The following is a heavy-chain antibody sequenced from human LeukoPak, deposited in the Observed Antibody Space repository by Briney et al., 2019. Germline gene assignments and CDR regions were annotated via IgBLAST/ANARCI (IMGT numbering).Heavy chain of an antibody. Sequence: KPGGSLRLSCAASGFTFSNAWMSWVRQAPGKGLEWVGRIKSKTDGGTTDYAAPVKGRFTISRDDSKNTLYLQMNSLKTEDTAVYYCTFRDYGDYIGEFDYWGQGTLVTVSS. D-gene: IGHD4-17*01. CDR1: GFTFSNAW. CDR3: TFRDYGDYIGEFDY. V-gene: IGHV3-15*01. J-gene: IGHJ4*02. CDR2: IKSKTDGGTT.